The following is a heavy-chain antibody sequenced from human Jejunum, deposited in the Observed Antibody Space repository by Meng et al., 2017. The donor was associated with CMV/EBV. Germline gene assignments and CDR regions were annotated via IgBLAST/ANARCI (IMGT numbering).Heavy chain of an antibody. D-gene: IGHD6-13*01. J-gene: IGHJ4*02. Sequence: ASGFTFSSYAMPWVRQAPGKGLEWVAVIPFDGNNEHYADSVKGRFTISRDNSKNTLYLRVNSLRPEDTGVYYCARGTGSGSWLIDSWGQGTLVTVSS. CDR3: ARGTGSGSWLIDS. V-gene: IGHV3-30*04. CDR1: GFTFSSYA. CDR2: IPFDGNNE.